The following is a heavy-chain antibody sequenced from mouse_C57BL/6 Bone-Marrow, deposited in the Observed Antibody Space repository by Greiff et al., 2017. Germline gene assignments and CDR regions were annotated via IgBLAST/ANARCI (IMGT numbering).Heavy chain of an antibody. Sequence: QVQLQQPGAELVKPGASVKMSCKASGYTFTSYWITWVKPRPGQGLEWIGDIYPGSGSTNYNEKFKSKATLTVDKSSSTAYMQLSSLTSEDSAVYYCASDWYFDVWGTGTTVTVSS. J-gene: IGHJ1*03. V-gene: IGHV1-55*01. CDR1: GYTFTSYW. CDR3: ASDWYFDV. CDR2: IYPGSGST.